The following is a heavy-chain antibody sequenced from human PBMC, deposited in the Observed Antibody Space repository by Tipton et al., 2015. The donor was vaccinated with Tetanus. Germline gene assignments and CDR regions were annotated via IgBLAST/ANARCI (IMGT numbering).Heavy chain of an antibody. CDR1: GGTFSNYV. CDR3: AREAINSEDRRAFDV. J-gene: IGHJ3*01. Sequence: QSGAEMKRPGSSVKVSCKSSGGTFSNYVFNWVRQAPGQGLEWMGGFSPIFRRPNYAQKFQGRVTISADESTSTAYMELRSLTSADTAIYYCAREAINSEDRRAFDVWGQGTMVTVSP. D-gene: IGHD3-22*01. CDR2: FSPIFRRP. V-gene: IGHV1-69*01.